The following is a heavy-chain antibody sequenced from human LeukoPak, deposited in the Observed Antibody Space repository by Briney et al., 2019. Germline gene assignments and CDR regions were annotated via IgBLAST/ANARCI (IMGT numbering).Heavy chain of an antibody. CDR3: AKDSRKQQLVERFDAFDI. D-gene: IGHD6-13*01. J-gene: IGHJ3*02. CDR2: ISGSGGST. CDR1: GFTFSSYA. V-gene: IGHV3-23*01. Sequence: GGSLRLSCAASGFTFSSYAMSWVRQAPGKGLEWVSAISGSGGSTYYADSVKGRFTISRNNSKNTLYLQMNSLRAEDTAVYYCAKDSRKQQLVERFDAFDIWGQGTMVTVSS.